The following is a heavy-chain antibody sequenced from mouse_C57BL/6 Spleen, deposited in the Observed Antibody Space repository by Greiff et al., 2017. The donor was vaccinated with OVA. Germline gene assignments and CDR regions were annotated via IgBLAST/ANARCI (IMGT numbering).Heavy chain of an antibody. CDR1: GYTFTSYW. J-gene: IGHJ2*01. Sequence: QVQLKQPGAELVKPGASVKLSCKASGYTFTSYWMQWVKQRPGQGLEWIGEIDPSDSYTNYNQKFKGKATLTVDTSSSTAYMQLSSLTSEDSAVYYCARKRTGRGALDYWGQGTTLTVSS. CDR3: ARKRTGRGALDY. D-gene: IGHD4-1*01. CDR2: IDPSDSYT. V-gene: IGHV1-50*01.